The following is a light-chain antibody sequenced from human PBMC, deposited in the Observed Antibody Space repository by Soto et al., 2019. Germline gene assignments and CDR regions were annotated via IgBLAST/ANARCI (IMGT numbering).Light chain of an antibody. CDR3: QQSHSAPFT. J-gene: IGKJ3*01. Sequence: DIQMTQSPFSLSASLGDRVTITCRASQSISDYLNWYQQKPGKGPKLLIFAASSLQVGVTSRFSGSGSWTDFTLTISSLQPEDFATYFCQQSHSAPFTFGPGTPVDIK. CDR2: AAS. V-gene: IGKV1-39*01. CDR1: QSISDY.